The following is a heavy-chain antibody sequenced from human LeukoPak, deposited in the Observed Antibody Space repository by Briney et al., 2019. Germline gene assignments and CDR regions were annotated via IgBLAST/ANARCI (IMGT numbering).Heavy chain of an antibody. CDR2: INHSGST. CDR3: VRGSTGAFDP. V-gene: IGHV4-34*01. CDR1: GGSFSGYY. Sequence: SETLSLTCAVYGGSFSGYYWSWIRQPPGKGLEWIGEINHSGSTNYNPSLKSRVTISVDTSKNQFSLKLSSVTAADTAVYYCVRGSTGAFDPWGQGTLVTVSS. D-gene: IGHD1-1*01. J-gene: IGHJ5*02.